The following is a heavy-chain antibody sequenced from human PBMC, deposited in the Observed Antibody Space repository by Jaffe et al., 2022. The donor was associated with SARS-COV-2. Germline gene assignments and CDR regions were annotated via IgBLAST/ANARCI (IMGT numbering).Heavy chain of an antibody. Sequence: EVQLVESGGGLVQPGRSLRLSCAASGFTFDDYAMHWVRQAPGKGLEWVSGISWNSGSIGYADSVKGRFTISRDNAKNSLYLQMNSLRAEDTALYYCAKDFSSSWYYYGMDVWGQGTTVTVSS. D-gene: IGHD6-13*01. CDR1: GFTFDDYA. V-gene: IGHV3-9*01. J-gene: IGHJ6*02. CDR2: ISWNSGSI. CDR3: AKDFSSSWYYYGMDV.